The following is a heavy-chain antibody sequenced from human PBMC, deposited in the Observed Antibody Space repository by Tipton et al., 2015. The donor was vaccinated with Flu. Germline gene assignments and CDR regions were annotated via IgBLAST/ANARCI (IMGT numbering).Heavy chain of an antibody. Sequence: SLRLSCAASGFIFSNFAMTWVRQTPRKGLEWVSSIGGTAGDTYYADSVRGRFTISRDNSKDTLYLQMDSLRVEDAAVYYCTKALVGTRPAYWGRGTLVTVSS. CDR3: TKALVGTRPAY. D-gene: IGHD6-6*01. CDR1: GFIFSNFA. CDR2: IGGTAGDT. V-gene: IGHV3-23*01. J-gene: IGHJ4*02.